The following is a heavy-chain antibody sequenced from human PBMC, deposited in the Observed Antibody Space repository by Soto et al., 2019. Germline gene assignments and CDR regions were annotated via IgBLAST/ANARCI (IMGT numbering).Heavy chain of an antibody. CDR2: ISYDGSNK. J-gene: IGHJ4*02. D-gene: IGHD2-2*01. V-gene: IGHV3-30*18. CDR3: AKDRARTVVPAAMEGVFDY. Sequence: VGSLRLSCAASGFTFSSYGMHWVRQAPGKGLEWVAVISYDGSNKYYADSVKGRFTISRDNSKNTLYLQMNSLRAEDTAVYYCAKDRARTVVPAAMEGVFDYWGQGTLVTVSS. CDR1: GFTFSSYG.